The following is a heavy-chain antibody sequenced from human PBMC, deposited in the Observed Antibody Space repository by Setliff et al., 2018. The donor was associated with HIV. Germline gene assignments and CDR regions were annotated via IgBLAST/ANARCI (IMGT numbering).Heavy chain of an antibody. Sequence: GASVKVSCKASGDTLSIHPISWVRQAPGRGLDWMGGIIPAFGRANYAQKFQGRVTMTRDTSTSTVYMDLSSLRADDTAVYYCVRGYRSAWNSWFDAWGQGTRVTVSS. V-gene: IGHV1-69*05. J-gene: IGHJ5*02. CDR2: IIPAFGRA. D-gene: IGHD6-19*01. CDR3: VRGYRSAWNSWFDA. CDR1: GDTLSIHP.